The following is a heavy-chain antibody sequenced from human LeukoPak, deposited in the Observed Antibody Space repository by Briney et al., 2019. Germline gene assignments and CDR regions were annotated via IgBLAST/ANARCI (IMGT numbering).Heavy chain of an antibody. CDR3: ARDSSGWYGFVAYYYGMDV. J-gene: IGHJ6*02. CDR1: GGTFTSYG. V-gene: IGHV1-18*01. D-gene: IGHD6-19*01. Sequence: ASVKVSCKASGGTFTSYGISWVRQAPGQGLEWMGWISAYNGNTNYAQKLQGRVTMTTDTSTSTAYMELRSLRSDDTAVYYCARDSSGWYGFVAYYYGMDVWGQGTTVTVSS. CDR2: ISAYNGNT.